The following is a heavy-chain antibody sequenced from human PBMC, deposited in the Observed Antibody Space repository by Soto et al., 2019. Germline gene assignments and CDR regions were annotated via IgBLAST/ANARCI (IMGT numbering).Heavy chain of an antibody. Sequence: QITLKVSGPTLVKPTQTLTLTCTFSGFSLSTTGVGVGWIRQPPGKALEWLALIYWDDDKRYSPSLTSRLTITKDTSKNQVLLTMTNMDPVDTATYYCAHVLVVVANYGMDVWGQGTTVTVSS. CDR1: GFSLSTTGVG. CDR2: IYWDDDK. CDR3: AHVLVVVANYGMDV. V-gene: IGHV2-5*02. D-gene: IGHD2-15*01. J-gene: IGHJ6*02.